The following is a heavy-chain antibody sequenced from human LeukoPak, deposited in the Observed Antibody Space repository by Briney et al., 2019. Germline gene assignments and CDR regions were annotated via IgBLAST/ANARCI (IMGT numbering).Heavy chain of an antibody. CDR1: GGSISSYY. V-gene: IGHV4-59*01. CDR2: IYYSGST. J-gene: IGHJ4*02. CDR3: AGGYSSSSVDY. D-gene: IGHD6-6*01. Sequence: PSETLSLTCTVSGGSISSYYWSWIRQPPGKGLEWIGYIYYSGSTNYNPSLKSRVTISVDTSKNQFSLKLSSVTAADTAVYYCAGGYSSSSVDYWGQGTLVTVSS.